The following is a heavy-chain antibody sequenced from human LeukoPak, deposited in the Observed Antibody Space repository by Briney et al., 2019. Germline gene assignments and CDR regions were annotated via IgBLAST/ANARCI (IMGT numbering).Heavy chain of an antibody. Sequence: GASVKVSCKASGYTCTSYGISWVRQAPGQGLEWMGWISAYNGNTNYAQKLQGRVTMTTDTSTSTAYMELRSLRSDDTAVYYCARTEGGGGYGWFDPWGQGTLVTVSS. CDR3: ARTEGGGGYGWFDP. D-gene: IGHD5-12*01. J-gene: IGHJ5*02. CDR1: GYTCTSYG. CDR2: ISAYNGNT. V-gene: IGHV1-18*01.